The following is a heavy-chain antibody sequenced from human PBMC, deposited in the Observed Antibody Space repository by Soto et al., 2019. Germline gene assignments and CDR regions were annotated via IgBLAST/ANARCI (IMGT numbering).Heavy chain of an antibody. CDR2: ISSSSSYI. CDR3: ASFFGSGWNLQYYYYGMDV. V-gene: IGHV3-21*01. D-gene: IGHD6-19*01. CDR1: GFTFSSYS. Sequence: EVQLVESGGGLVKPGGPLRLSCAASGFTFSSYSMNWVRQAPGKGLEWVSSISSSSSYIYYADSVKGRFTISRDNAKNSLYLQMNSLRAEDTAVYYCASFFGSGWNLQYYYYGMDVWGQGTTVTVSS. J-gene: IGHJ6*02.